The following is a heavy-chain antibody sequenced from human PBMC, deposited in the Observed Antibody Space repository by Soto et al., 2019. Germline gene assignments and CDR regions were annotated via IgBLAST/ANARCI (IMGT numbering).Heavy chain of an antibody. CDR1: GFTFSSYS. Sequence: EVQLVESGGGLVQPGGSLRLSCAASGFTFSSYSINWVRQAPGKGLEWVSYISSSSSTRYYADSVKGRFTISRDNAKNSLYLQMNSLRVEDTAVYYCAREAGASLEGYWGQGTLVTVSS. D-gene: IGHD3-3*01. J-gene: IGHJ4*02. CDR2: ISSSSSTR. V-gene: IGHV3-48*01. CDR3: AREAGASLEGY.